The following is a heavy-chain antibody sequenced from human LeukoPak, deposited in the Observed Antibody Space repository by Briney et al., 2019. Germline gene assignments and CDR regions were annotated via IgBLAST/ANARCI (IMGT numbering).Heavy chain of an antibody. Sequence: GGSLRLSCAASGFTFSTYAMSWVRQAPGRGLEWVSAISGSGDGGSGGITYYADSVKGRFTISRDNSKNTLYLQMNSLRAEDTAVYYCARDKGYYDSSGYYPYYYYYGMDVWGQGTTVTVSS. J-gene: IGHJ6*02. D-gene: IGHD3-22*01. CDR3: ARDKGYYDSSGYYPYYYYYGMDV. CDR1: GFTFSTYA. V-gene: IGHV3-23*01. CDR2: ISGSGDGGSGGIT.